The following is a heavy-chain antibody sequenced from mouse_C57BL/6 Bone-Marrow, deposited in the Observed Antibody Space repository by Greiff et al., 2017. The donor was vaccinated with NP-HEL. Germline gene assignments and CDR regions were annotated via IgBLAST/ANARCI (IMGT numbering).Heavy chain of an antibody. Sequence: EVKLMESGGGLVQPGESLKLSCESNEYEFPSHDMSWVRKTPEKRLELVAAINSDGGSTYYPDTMERRFIISRDNTKKTLYLQMSSLRSEDTALYYCARQIYYYGSSLYWYFDVWGTGTTVTVSS. CDR2: INSDGGST. J-gene: IGHJ1*03. V-gene: IGHV5-2*01. CDR1: EYEFPSHD. CDR3: ARQIYYYGSSLYWYFDV. D-gene: IGHD1-1*01.